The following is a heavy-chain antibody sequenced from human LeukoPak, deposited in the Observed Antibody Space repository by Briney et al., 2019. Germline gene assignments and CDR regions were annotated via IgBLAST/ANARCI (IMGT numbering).Heavy chain of an antibody. CDR1: SGSISSYY. V-gene: IGHV4-59*01. CDR2: IYYSGST. CDR3: ARGKGCCSSTSCENNWFDP. D-gene: IGHD2-2*01. Sequence: PSETLSLTCTVSSGSISSYYWSWIRQPPGKGLEWIGYIYYSGSTNYNPSLKSRVTISVDTSKNQFSLKLSSVTAADTAVYYCARGKGCCSSTSCENNWFDPWGQGTLVTVSS. J-gene: IGHJ5*02.